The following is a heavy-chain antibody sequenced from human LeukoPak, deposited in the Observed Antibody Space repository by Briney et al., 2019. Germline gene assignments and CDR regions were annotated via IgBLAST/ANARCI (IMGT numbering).Heavy chain of an antibody. CDR3: ARKGDYYYYYYMDV. V-gene: IGHV1-2*02. Sequence: ASVKVSCKASGCTFTGYYMHWVRQAPGQGLEWMGWINPNSGGTNYAQKFQGRVTMTRDTSISTAYMELNRLRSDDTAVYYCARKGDYYYYYYMDVWGKGTTVTVSS. CDR2: INPNSGGT. J-gene: IGHJ6*03. CDR1: GCTFTGYY.